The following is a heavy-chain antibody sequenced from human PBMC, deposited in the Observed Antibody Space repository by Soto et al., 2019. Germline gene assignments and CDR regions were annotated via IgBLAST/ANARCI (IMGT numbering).Heavy chain of an antibody. J-gene: IGHJ6*02. CDR1: GGSFSGYY. D-gene: IGHD6-19*01. CDR3: ARELTHSSGWYGSYYYGMDV. V-gene: IGHV4-34*01. Sequence: SETLSLTCAVYGGSFSGYYWSWIRQPPGKGLEWIGEINHSGSTNYNPSLKSRVTISVDTSKNQFSLKLSSVTAADTAVYYCARELTHSSGWYGSYYYGMDVWGQGTTVTVSS. CDR2: INHSGST.